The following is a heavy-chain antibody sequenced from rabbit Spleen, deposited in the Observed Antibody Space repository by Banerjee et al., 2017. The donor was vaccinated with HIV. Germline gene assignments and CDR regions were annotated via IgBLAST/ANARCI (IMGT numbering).Heavy chain of an antibody. CDR3: ASAYSDIYFYL. Sequence: QSLEESGGGLVKPGASLTLTCKASGFSFSSSYYMCWVRQAPGKGLEWIGCMYTGSDSTWYASWAKGRFTISKASSTTATLQMTSLATADTATYFCASAYSDIYFYLWGQGTLVTVS. V-gene: IGHV1S40*01. D-gene: IGHD6-1*01. CDR1: GFSFSSSYY. CDR2: MYTGSDST. J-gene: IGHJ4*01.